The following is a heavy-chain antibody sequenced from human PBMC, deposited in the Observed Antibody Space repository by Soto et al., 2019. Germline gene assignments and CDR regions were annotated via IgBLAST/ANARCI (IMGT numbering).Heavy chain of an antibody. V-gene: IGHV1-18*01. CDR3: AREFGRGAKDYYYYGMDV. CDR1: GYTFSSYG. CDR2: ISAYNGNT. Sequence: ASVKVSCKASGYTFSSYGFSWVRQAPGQGLEWMGWISAYNGNTNYAQKFQGRVTMTTETSTSTAYMELSSLRSEDTAVYYCAREFGRGAKDYYYYGMDVWGQGTTVTVSS. J-gene: IGHJ6*02. D-gene: IGHD3-10*01.